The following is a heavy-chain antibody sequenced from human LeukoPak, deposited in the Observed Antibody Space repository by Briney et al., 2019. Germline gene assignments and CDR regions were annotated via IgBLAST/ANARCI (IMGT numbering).Heavy chain of an antibody. CDR1: GFTFSSYW. CDR2: IKQDGSEK. Sequence: PGGSLRLSCAASGFTFSSYWMSWVRQAPGKGLEWVANIKQDGSEKYYVDSVKGRFTISRDNAKNSLYLQMNSPRAEDTAVYYCARSRQLARSDAFDIWGQGTMVTVSS. V-gene: IGHV3-7*01. D-gene: IGHD6-13*01. J-gene: IGHJ3*02. CDR3: ARSRQLARSDAFDI.